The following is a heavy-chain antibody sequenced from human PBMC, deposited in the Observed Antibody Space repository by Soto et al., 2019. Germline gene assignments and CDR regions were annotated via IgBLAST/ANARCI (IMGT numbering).Heavy chain of an antibody. Sequence: SETLSLTCTVSGGSISSSSYYWGWIRQPPGKGLEWIGSIYYSGSTYYNPSLKSRVTISVDTSKNQFSLKLSSVTAADTAVYYCARHEGASGSSYYYYYGMDVWGRGTTVTVSS. D-gene: IGHD3-10*01. J-gene: IGHJ6*02. V-gene: IGHV4-39*01. CDR3: ARHEGASGSSYYYYYGMDV. CDR2: IYYSGST. CDR1: GGSISSSSYY.